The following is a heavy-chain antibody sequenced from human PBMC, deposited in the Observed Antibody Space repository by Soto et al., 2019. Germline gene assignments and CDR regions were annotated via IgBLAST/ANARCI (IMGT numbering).Heavy chain of an antibody. CDR3: AKNWDTTFSSSSH. Sequence: EVQLLESGGGLVQPGGSLRLSCAASGFTFSTYAMSWVRQARGKGLEWVSAISGSGGSTYYADSVKGRFTISRVKSKNTLYLQMNSLRAEDTAVYYCAKNWDTTFSSSSHWGQGTLVTVSS. CDR2: ISGSGGST. D-gene: IGHD6-6*01. CDR1: GFTFSTYA. V-gene: IGHV3-23*01. J-gene: IGHJ4*02.